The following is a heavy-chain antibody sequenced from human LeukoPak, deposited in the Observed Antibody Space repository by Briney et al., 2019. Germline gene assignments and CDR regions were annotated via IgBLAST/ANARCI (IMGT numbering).Heavy chain of an antibody. CDR3: ARDSLLGNYFDY. J-gene: IGHJ4*02. CDR2: IYYSGST. D-gene: IGHD2-15*01. V-gene: IGHV4-59*01. Sequence: SETLSLTCTVSGGSISSYYWGWIRQPPGKGLEWIGYIYYSGSTNYNPSLKSRVTISVDTSRNQFSLKLSSVTAADTAVYYSARDSLLGNYFDYWGQGTLVTVSS. CDR1: GGSISSYY.